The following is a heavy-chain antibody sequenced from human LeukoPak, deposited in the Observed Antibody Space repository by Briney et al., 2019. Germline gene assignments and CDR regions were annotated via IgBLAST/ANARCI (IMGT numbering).Heavy chain of an antibody. CDR2: ISSSSSYI. Sequence: KPGGSLRLPCAASGFTFSSYSMNWVRQAPGKGLEWVSSISSSSSYIYYADSVKGRFTISRDNAKNSLYLQMNSLRAEDTAVYYCARDRRITMVRGGRQGYGMDVWGQGTTVTVSS. CDR1: GFTFSSYS. CDR3: ARDRRITMVRGGRQGYGMDV. V-gene: IGHV3-21*01. D-gene: IGHD3-10*01. J-gene: IGHJ6*02.